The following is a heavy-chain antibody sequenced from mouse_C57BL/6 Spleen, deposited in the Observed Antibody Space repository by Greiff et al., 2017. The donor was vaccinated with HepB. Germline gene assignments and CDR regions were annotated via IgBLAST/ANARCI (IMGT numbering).Heavy chain of an antibody. CDR1: GYTFTSYW. CDR2: FDPNSGGT. J-gene: IGHJ4*01. Sequence: QVQLQQPGAELVKPGASVKLSCKASGYTFTSYWMHWVKQRPGRGLEWIGRFDPNSGGTKYNEKFKSKATLTVDKPSSTAYMQLSSLTSEDSAVYYCARYGYYGSSYGRAMDYWGQGTSVTVSS. V-gene: IGHV1-72*01. CDR3: ARYGYYGSSYGRAMDY. D-gene: IGHD1-1*01.